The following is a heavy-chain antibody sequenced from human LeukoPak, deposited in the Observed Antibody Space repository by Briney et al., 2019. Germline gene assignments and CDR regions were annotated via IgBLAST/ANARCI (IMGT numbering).Heavy chain of an antibody. D-gene: IGHD1-26*01. Sequence: SETLSLTCTVSGGSISSYYWSLIRQPPGKGLEWIGYIYYSGSTNYNPSLKSRVTISVDTSKNQFSLKLSSVTAADTAVYYCARHRGSYYYYGMDVWGQGTTVTVSS. J-gene: IGHJ6*02. CDR2: IYYSGST. CDR1: GGSISSYY. V-gene: IGHV4-59*08. CDR3: ARHRGSYYYYGMDV.